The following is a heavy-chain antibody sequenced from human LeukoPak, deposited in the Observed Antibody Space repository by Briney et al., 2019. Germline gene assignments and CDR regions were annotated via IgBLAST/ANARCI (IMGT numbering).Heavy chain of an antibody. CDR2: ISGTGSST. V-gene: IGHV3-23*01. D-gene: IGHD3-9*01. CDR1: GFTFSNYA. J-gene: IGHJ4*02. CDR3: AKVLSLRYSDGVLYADY. Sequence: GGSLRLSCAASGFTFSNYAMTWVRQAPGKGLEWVSAISGTGSSTYYADSVKGRFTTSRDNSKNTLFLQMNSLTAEDTAVYYCAKVLSLRYSDGVLYADYWGQGTLVTVSS.